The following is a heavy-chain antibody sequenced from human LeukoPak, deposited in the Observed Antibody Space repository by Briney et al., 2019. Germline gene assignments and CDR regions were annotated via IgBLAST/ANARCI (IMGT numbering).Heavy chain of an antibody. D-gene: IGHD3-22*01. CDR1: GYTFTSYG. J-gene: IGHJ4*02. CDR3: ARDMNDYDSSGPDY. Sequence: GASVKVSCKASGYTFTSYGISWVRQAPGQGLEWMGWISTYNGNTNYAQKLQGRVTMTTDTSTSTAYMELRSLRSDDTAVYYCARDMNDYDSSGPDYWGQGTLVTVSS. V-gene: IGHV1-18*01. CDR2: ISTYNGNT.